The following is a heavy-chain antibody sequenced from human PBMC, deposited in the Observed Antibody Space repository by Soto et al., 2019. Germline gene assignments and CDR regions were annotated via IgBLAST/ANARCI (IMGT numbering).Heavy chain of an antibody. CDR2: INPGGGT. CDR3: ARDLNY. J-gene: IGHJ4*02. V-gene: IGHV3-53*02. Sequence: EVQLVETGGGLIQPGGSLRLSCAASGFTVSSNYMSWVRQAPGKGLEWVSLINPGGGTYYADSVKGRFTISRDNSKNTLYLQMDNLRAEDTAVYYCARDLNYWGQGTLVTVSS. CDR1: GFTVSSNY.